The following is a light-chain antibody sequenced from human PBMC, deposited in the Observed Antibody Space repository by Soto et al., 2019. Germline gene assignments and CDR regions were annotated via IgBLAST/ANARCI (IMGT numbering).Light chain of an antibody. CDR3: QQYKNWPEA. V-gene: IGKV3-15*01. J-gene: IGKJ1*01. CDR1: QSVGSS. CDR2: DAS. Sequence: ELVMTQSPATVSVSPGERAILSCRASQSVGSSLAWYQYKPGQAPRLLIYDASTRATGVPARVSGSGSGTDFSLSSSGLQSDDTAVCYGQQYKNWPEAVGQGTKVETK.